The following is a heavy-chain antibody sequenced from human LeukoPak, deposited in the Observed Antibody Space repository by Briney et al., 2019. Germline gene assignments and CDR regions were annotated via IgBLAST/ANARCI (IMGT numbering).Heavy chain of an antibody. D-gene: IGHD4-17*01. V-gene: IGHV3-21*01. Sequence: GGSLRLSCAASGFTFSSYSMNWVRQAPGKGLEWVSSISSSSSYIYYADSVKGRFTISRDNAKNSLYLQMNSLRAEDTAVYYCAREDYGDYDYDYWGQGTLVTVSS. CDR2: ISSSSSYI. CDR3: AREDYGDYDYDY. J-gene: IGHJ4*02. CDR1: GFTFSSYS.